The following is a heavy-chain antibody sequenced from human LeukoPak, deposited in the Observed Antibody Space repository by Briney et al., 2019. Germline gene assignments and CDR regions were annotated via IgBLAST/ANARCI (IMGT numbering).Heavy chain of an antibody. D-gene: IGHD5/OR15-5a*01. CDR2: IGYDGNNK. Sequence: GGSLRLSCSASGFTFSSYGMHWVRKAPGKGLEWVAFIGYDGNNKYYPDSVKGRFTISRDISKNTLYLQMNSLRAEDTAVYYCAKGPKQLLVRRSVWSYMDVWGKGTTVTIS. CDR3: AKGPKQLLVRRSVWSYMDV. J-gene: IGHJ6*03. CDR1: GFTFSSYG. V-gene: IGHV3-30*02.